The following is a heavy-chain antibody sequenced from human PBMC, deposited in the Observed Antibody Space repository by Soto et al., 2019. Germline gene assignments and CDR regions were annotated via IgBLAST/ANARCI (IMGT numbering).Heavy chain of an antibody. CDR2: INTYNGNT. V-gene: IGHV1-18*01. Sequence: GSVKGSCQGSGFSFSRYGIAWARQGPGQGLEWMGWINTYNGNTNYAQNLQGRVTLTTDTSTSTAYMELTSLRSNDTAIYYCAMVDVYVTPSPQDVWGQGTTVTVSS. D-gene: IGHD3-16*01. J-gene: IGHJ6*02. CDR1: GFSFSRYG. CDR3: AMVDVYVTPSPQDV.